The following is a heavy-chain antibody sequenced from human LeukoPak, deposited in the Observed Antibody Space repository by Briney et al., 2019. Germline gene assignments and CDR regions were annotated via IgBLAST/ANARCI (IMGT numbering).Heavy chain of an antibody. Sequence: PSETLSLTCAVYGGSFSGYYWSWIRQPPGKGLEWIGEINHSGSTNYNPSLKSRVTISVDTSKNQFSLKLSSVTAADTAVYYCARGHLSGQWLVRGRWLPPLDYWGQGTLVTVSS. CDR3: ARGHLSGQWLVRGRWLPPLDY. J-gene: IGHJ4*02. D-gene: IGHD6-19*01. V-gene: IGHV4-34*01. CDR2: INHSGST. CDR1: GGSFSGYY.